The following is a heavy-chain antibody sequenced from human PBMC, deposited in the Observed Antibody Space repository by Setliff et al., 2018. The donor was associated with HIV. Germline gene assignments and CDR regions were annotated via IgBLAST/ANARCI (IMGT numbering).Heavy chain of an antibody. Sequence: GASVKVSCKASGYTFTDYFIHWVRQAPGQGLEWMGRINPSRHNTIYAPRYQGRVTMTRDTSISTAYMELGGLRSDDTAVYYCARRGSSGDPWSGSHYLYYFDCWGQGTLVTVSS. D-gene: IGHD3-3*01. CDR2: INPSRHNT. J-gene: IGHJ4*02. CDR3: ARRGSSGDPWSGSHYLYYFDC. CDR1: GYTFTDYF. V-gene: IGHV1-2*06.